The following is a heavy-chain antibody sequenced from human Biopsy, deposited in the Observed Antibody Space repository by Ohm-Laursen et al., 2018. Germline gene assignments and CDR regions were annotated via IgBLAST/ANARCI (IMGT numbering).Heavy chain of an antibody. Sequence: SVTLSRTASAGTFINYAISWVRHAPGQGLEWLGGIIPMFGTANYAQMFQGRVTISADESTSTSYMELSSLTTEDTAIYYCARGPHSGSHSCFDFWGRGTLVTVSS. CDR2: IIPMFGTA. D-gene: IGHD1-26*01. CDR3: ARGPHSGSHSCFDF. V-gene: IGHV1-69*01. CDR1: AGTFINYA. J-gene: IGHJ4*01.